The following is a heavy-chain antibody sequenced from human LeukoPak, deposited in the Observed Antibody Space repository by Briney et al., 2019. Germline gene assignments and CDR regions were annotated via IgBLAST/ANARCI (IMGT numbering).Heavy chain of an antibody. J-gene: IGHJ5*02. CDR3: AKVGYYDFWSGQNWFDP. CDR2: ISGSSGNT. CDR1: GFTFSNYA. V-gene: IGHV3-23*01. Sequence: GGSLRLSCAASGFTFSNYAMSWVRQAPGKGLEWVSAISGSSGNTYYADSVRGRFTISRDNSKHALYLQMNSLRVEDTAIYYCAKVGYYDFWSGQNWFDPWGQGTLVTVSS. D-gene: IGHD3-3*01.